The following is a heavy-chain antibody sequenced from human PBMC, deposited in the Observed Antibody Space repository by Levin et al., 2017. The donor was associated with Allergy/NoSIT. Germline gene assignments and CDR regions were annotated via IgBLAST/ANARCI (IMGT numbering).Heavy chain of an antibody. CDR3: AKDLSYGGTGNY. D-gene: IGHD1-14*01. J-gene: IGHJ4*02. CDR2: ISYDGSNK. Sequence: HAGGSLRLSCAASGFTFSSYGMHWVRQAPGKGLEWVAVISYDGSNKYYADSVKGRFTISRDNSKNTLYLQMNSLRAEDTAVYYCAKDLSYGGTGNYWGQGTLVTVSS. V-gene: IGHV3-30*18. CDR1: GFTFSSYG.